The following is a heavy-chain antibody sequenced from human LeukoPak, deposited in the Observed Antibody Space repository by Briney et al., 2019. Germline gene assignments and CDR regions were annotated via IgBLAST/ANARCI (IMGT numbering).Heavy chain of an antibody. CDR2: ISGSGGST. V-gene: IGHV3-23*01. CDR3: AKDHRGMRRYDRPVDAFDI. J-gene: IGHJ3*02. CDR1: GFTFSSYA. D-gene: IGHD3-22*01. Sequence: GGSLRLSCAASGFTFSSYAMSWVRQAPGKGLEWVSAISGSGGSTYYADSVKGRFTTSRDNSTNTLYLQMNSLRAEDTAVYYCAKDHRGMRRYDRPVDAFDIWGQGTMVTVSS.